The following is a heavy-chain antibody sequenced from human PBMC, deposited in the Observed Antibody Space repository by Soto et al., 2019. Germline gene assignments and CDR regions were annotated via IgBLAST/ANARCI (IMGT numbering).Heavy chain of an antibody. CDR1: GGSINTFY. D-gene: IGHD5-12*01. CDR2: IFSSGST. V-gene: IGHV4-4*07. Sequence: SETLSLTCTVSGGSINTFYWSWVRQPAGKGLEWIGRIFSSGSTSFNPSLESRVAMSVDTSKNHFSLNLSSVTAADMAVYYCAREGSYSAYNFAHGIQLWSFDFWGQGARVTVSA. J-gene: IGHJ4*02. CDR3: AREGSYSAYNFAHGIQLWSFDF.